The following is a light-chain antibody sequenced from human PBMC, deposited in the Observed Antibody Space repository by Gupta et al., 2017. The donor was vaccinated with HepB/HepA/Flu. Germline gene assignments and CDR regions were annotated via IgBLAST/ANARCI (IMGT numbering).Light chain of an antibody. J-gene: IGLJ2*01. CDR2: DVS. CDR1: SSDFGDFNY. Sequence: QPALTPPASASGSPGHPITIASTGPSSDFGDFNYVSWYQQKPATAPKLLISDVSNRPSGVSSRFSGSKSANTASLTISGLQAEDEAVYYCSSFTYTPTLVVFGGGTKLTVL. V-gene: IGLV2-14*03. CDR3: SSFTYTPTLVV.